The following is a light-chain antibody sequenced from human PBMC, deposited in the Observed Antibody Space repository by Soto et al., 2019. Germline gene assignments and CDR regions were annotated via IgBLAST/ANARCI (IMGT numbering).Light chain of an antibody. CDR1: SSNIGNNY. J-gene: IGLJ2*01. CDR3: GTWDSSLSAGV. Sequence: QSVLTQPPSVSAAPGQKVTISCSGSSSNIGNNYLSWYQQLPGTAPKLLIYDNNKRPSGIPDRFSGSKAGTSATLGITGLQTGDEADYYCGTWDSSLSAGVFGGGTKLTVL. V-gene: IGLV1-51*01. CDR2: DNN.